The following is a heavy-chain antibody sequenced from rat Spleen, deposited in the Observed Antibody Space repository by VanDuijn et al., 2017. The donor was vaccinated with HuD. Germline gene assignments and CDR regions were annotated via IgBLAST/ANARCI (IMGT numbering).Heavy chain of an antibody. CDR1: GYSITSNY. J-gene: IGHJ4*01. V-gene: IGHV3-1*01. D-gene: IGHD1-2*01. Sequence: EVQLQESGPGLVKPSQSLSLTCSVTGYSITSNYWGWIRKFPGNKMEWIGHISYSGSSSYSPSLKGRISITRDTSKNQFFLHLNSVTTEDTATYYCARRNYYSSYVMDAWGQGASVTVSS. CDR3: ARRNYYSSYVMDA. CDR2: ISYSGSS.